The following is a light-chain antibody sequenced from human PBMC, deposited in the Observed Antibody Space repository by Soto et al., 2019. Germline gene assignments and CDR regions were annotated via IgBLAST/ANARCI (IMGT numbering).Light chain of an antibody. V-gene: IGKV1-27*01. Sequence: DIQMTQSPSSLSASVGDRVTITCRASQGISNYLAWYQQKPGKVPKLLIYAPSTLQSGVPSRFSGSGSGTDITLTISSLQPEDVVTYYCQQYNSAPCTFGPGNKVDIK. CDR3: QQYNSAPCT. CDR1: QGISNY. J-gene: IGKJ3*01. CDR2: APS.